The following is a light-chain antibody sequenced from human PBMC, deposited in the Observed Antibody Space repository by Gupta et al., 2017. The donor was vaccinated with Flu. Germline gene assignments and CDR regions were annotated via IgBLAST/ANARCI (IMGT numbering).Light chain of an antibody. CDR1: KVGEKY. J-gene: IGLJ2*01. CDR3: QAWDSGSVV. Sequence: SYDLTTPASVFVFPGKTARITCSGVKVGEKYACWYQRNPGQSPVLVLYQDTKRPSGIPERFSGSNSGNTATLSISWTQAMDESDYYCQAWDSGSVVFGGGTKLTVL. CDR2: QDT. V-gene: IGLV3-1*01.